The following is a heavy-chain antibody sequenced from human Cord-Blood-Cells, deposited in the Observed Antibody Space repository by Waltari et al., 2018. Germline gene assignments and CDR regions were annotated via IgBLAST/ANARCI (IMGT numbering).Heavy chain of an antibody. CDR1: GYTFTSYA. CDR2: INAGNGNT. D-gene: IGHD1-26*01. V-gene: IGHV1-3*01. J-gene: IGHJ6*02. Sequence: QVQLVQSGAEVKKPGASVKVSCKASGYTFTSYAMHWVRQAPGQGLEWRGWINAGNGNTKYSQKFQGRVNITRDTAASTAYMELSSLRSEDTAGYYCARDQLVGALCYYYGMDVWGQGTTVTVSS. CDR3: ARDQLVGALCYYYGMDV.